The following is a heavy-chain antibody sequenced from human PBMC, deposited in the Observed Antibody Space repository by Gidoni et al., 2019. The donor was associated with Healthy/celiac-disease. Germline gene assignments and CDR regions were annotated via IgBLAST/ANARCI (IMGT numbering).Heavy chain of an antibody. J-gene: IGHJ4*02. V-gene: IGHV1-46*01. D-gene: IGHD3-10*01. CDR2: INPSGGST. CDR3: ARGARLWFGPIG. CDR1: GYTFTSYY. Sequence: QVQLVQSGAEVKKPGASVKVSCTASGYTFTSYYMHWVRQAPGQGLEWMGIINPSGGSTSYAQRFQGRVTMTRDTSTSTVYMELSSLRSEDTAVYYCARGARLWFGPIGWGQGTLVTVSS.